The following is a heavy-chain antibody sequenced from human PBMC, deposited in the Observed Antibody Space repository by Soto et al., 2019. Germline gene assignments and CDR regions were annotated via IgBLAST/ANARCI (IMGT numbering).Heavy chain of an antibody. V-gene: IGHV1-18*01. CDR2: ISAYNGNT. Sequence: QVQLVQSGAEVKKPGASVKVSCKASGYTFTSCGISWVRQAPGQGLEWMGWISAYNGNTNYAQKLQGRVTMTTDTSTSTAYMELRSLRSDDTAVYYCASNYLYYYGSGNTNYYGMDVWGQGTTVTVSS. J-gene: IGHJ6*02. CDR3: ASNYLYYYGSGNTNYYGMDV. CDR1: GYTFTSCG. D-gene: IGHD3-10*01.